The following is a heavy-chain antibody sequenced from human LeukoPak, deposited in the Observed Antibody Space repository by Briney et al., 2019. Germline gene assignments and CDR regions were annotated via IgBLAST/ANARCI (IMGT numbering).Heavy chain of an antibody. Sequence: PSETLSLTCAVYGGSFSGYYWSWIRQPPGKGLEWIGEINHSGSTNYNPSLKSRVTISVDTSKNQFSLKLSSVTAADTAVYYCATTTVTLFDYWGQGTLVTVSS. CDR1: GGSFSGYY. CDR2: INHSGST. CDR3: ATTTVTLFDY. J-gene: IGHJ4*02. V-gene: IGHV4-34*01. D-gene: IGHD4-17*01.